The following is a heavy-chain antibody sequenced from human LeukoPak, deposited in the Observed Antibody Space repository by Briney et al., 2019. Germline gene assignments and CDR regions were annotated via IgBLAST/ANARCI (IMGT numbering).Heavy chain of an antibody. V-gene: IGHV3-21*01. J-gene: IGHJ4*02. CDR3: ARDRVAVAGTRYFDY. D-gene: IGHD6-19*01. Sequence: GGSLRLSCAASAFTFSSYSMNWVRQTPGKGLEWVSSISSSSSYIYYADPVKGRFTISRDNAKNSLYLQMNSLRAEDTAVYYCARDRVAVAGTRYFDYWGQGTLVTVSS. CDR2: ISSSSSYI. CDR1: AFTFSSYS.